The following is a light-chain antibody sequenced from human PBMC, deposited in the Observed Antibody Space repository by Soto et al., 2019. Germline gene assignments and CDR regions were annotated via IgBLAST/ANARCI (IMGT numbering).Light chain of an antibody. V-gene: IGKV3-11*01. Sequence: EIVLTQSPATLSLSPGERATLSCRASQSVSSYLAWYQQKPGQAPRLLIYDASNSATGIPARFSGSGSGTDFNLTISSLEPEDVAVYYCQHRSNWPPWTFGQGTKVEIK. CDR2: DAS. J-gene: IGKJ1*01. CDR3: QHRSNWPPWT. CDR1: QSVSSY.